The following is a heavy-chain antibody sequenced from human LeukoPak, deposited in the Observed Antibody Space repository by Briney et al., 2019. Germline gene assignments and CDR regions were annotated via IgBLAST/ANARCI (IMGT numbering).Heavy chain of an antibody. Sequence: GGSLRLSFAAPAFPFSNYWMNWVRPAPGKGLEWVANMKQDGSEKYYVDSVKGRFTISRDSAKNILYLQMNSLSAEDTALYYCAMSPILTGYYPPSHFDYWGQGTLDTVSS. CDR1: AFPFSNYW. D-gene: IGHD3-9*01. J-gene: IGHJ4*02. CDR2: MKQDGSEK. V-gene: IGHV3-7*01. CDR3: AMSPILTGYYPPSHFDY.